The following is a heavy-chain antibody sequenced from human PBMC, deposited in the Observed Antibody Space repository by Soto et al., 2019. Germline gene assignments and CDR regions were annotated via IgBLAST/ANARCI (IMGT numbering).Heavy chain of an antibody. CDR2: IYYSGST. V-gene: IGHV4-39*01. D-gene: IGHD3-10*01. J-gene: IGHJ3*02. CDR3: ARPVNRAFDI. Sequence: QLQLQESGPGLVKTSETLSLTCTVSGGSISSSSYYWSWLRQSPGKGLEWIGSIYYSGSTYYNPXXXXXXXXXXXXXXXXXXXKLTSVTAADTAVYYCARPVNRAFDIWGQGTMXXXSX. CDR1: GGSISSSSYY.